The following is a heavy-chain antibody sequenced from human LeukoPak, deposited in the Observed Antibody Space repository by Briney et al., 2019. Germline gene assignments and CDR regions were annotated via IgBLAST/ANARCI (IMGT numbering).Heavy chain of an antibody. J-gene: IGHJ6*02. CDR1: GFTFSSYA. CDR3: APRTTVTPTGYYYYGMDV. V-gene: IGHV3-23*01. Sequence: GGSLRLSCAASGFTFSSYAMSWVRQAPGKGPEWVSAISGSGGSTYYADSVKGRFTISRDNSKNTLYLQMNSLRAEDTAVYYCAPRTTVTPTGYYYYGMDVWGQGTTVTVSS. CDR2: ISGSGGST. D-gene: IGHD4-17*01.